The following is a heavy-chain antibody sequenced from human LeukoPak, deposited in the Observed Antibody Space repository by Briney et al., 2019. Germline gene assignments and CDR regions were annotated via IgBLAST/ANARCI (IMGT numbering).Heavy chain of an antibody. V-gene: IGHV1-46*01. CDR2: INPSGDST. CDR3: ARGAYCSSTSCYHPASLKDY. D-gene: IGHD2-2*01. CDR1: GSTFTSYY. J-gene: IGHJ4*02. Sequence: VASVKVSCKASGSTFTSYYMHWVRQAPGQGFEWMGIINPSGDSTKYAQKFKGRVTMPRATSTSTVYMELSSLRSEDTAVYYCARGAYCSSTSCYHPASLKDYWGQGTLVTVSS.